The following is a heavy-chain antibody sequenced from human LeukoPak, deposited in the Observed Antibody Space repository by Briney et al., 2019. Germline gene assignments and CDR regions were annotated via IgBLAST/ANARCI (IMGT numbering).Heavy chain of an antibody. CDR3: AKAPGGLIAAAGTGVY. J-gene: IGHJ4*02. Sequence: GGSLRLSCAASGFSFSSYGMNWVRQIPGKGLEWVAGISYDGRNKYYGHSVKGRFTISRDNSKNTLYLQMNSLRAEDTAVYYCAKAPGGLIAAAGTGVYWGQGTLVTVSS. CDR2: ISYDGRNK. CDR1: GFSFSSYG. V-gene: IGHV3-30*18. D-gene: IGHD6-13*01.